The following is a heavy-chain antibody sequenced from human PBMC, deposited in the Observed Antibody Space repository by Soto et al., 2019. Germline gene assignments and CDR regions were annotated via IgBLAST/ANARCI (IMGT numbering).Heavy chain of an antibody. CDR3: ARSATYYDFWSGYFWFDP. CDR2: IYYSGST. Sequence: TSETLSLTCTVSGGSISSGGYYWSWIRQHPGKGLEWIGYIYYSGSTYYNPSLKSRVTISVDTSKNQFSLKLSSVTAADTAVYYCARSATYYDFWSGYFWFDPWGQGTLVTVSS. CDR1: GGSISSGGYY. J-gene: IGHJ5*02. D-gene: IGHD3-3*01. V-gene: IGHV4-31*03.